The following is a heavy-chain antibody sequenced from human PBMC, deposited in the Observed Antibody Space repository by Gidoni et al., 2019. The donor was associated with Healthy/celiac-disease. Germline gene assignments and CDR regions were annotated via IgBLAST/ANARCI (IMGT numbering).Heavy chain of an antibody. Sequence: EVQLVESGGGMVKPGGSVRLYCAASGFTFSSDWMSWCRKSHGKGLECVGLIKSKTDGGTTDDAAPVKGRFTISSDDSKNTLYLQMNSLKTEDTAVYYCTTVTTIDAFDYWGQGTLVTVSA. D-gene: IGHD1-26*01. CDR3: TTVTTIDAFDY. V-gene: IGHV3-15*01. CDR1: GFTFSSDW. CDR2: IKSKTDGGTT. J-gene: IGHJ4*02.